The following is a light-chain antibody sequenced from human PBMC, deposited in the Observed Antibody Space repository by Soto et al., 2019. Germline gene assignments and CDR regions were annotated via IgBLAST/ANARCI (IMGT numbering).Light chain of an antibody. CDR2: DAS. CDR3: QQYISYPYT. V-gene: IGKV1-5*01. Sequence: DIQMTQFPSTLSAFVGDRVTITCRASQTTNTWLAWYQQKPGTAPKLLIYDASSLEGGVPSRFSASGSGTEFTLTISSLQPDDLATYYCQQYISYPYTFGQGTKVEIK. J-gene: IGKJ2*01. CDR1: QTTNTW.